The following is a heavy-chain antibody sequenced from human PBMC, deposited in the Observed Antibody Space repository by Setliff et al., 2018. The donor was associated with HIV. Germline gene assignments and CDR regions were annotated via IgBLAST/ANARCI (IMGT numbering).Heavy chain of an antibody. V-gene: IGHV1-2*02. Sequence: ASVKVSCKASGYTFTNYYIHWVRQAPGQGLEWMGWINPNSSDTNYAQKFQGRVTMTRDTSISTAYMDLSRLRSDDTAVYYCARRVPPIPSGDLDYWGQVTLVTVSS. CDR1: GYTFTNYY. D-gene: IGHD4-17*01. CDR3: ARRVPPIPSGDLDY. J-gene: IGHJ4*02. CDR2: INPNSSDT.